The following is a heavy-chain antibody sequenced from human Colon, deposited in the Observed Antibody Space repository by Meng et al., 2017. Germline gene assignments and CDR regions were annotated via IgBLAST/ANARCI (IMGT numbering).Heavy chain of an antibody. Sequence: GESLKISCAASGFTFSSYGMHWVRQAPGKGLEWVAVISSDGSHTYYAESVKGRFTISRDDSKNTLYLQMDSLRAEDTAVYYCARDSIVMTATVILWNWFDPWGQGTLVTVSS. CDR2: ISSDGSHT. V-gene: IGHV3-30*06. CDR1: GFTFSSYG. D-gene: IGHD2-21*02. CDR3: ARDSIVMTATVILWNWFDP. J-gene: IGHJ5*02.